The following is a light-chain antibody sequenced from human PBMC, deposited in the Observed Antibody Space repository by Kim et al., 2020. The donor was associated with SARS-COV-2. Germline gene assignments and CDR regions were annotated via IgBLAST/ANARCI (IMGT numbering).Light chain of an antibody. Sequence: QAGLTQPPSVSKGLRQTATLTCTGNNNNVGNQGAAWLQQHQGHPPKLLSYRNNNRPSGISERLSASRSGNTASLTITGLQPEDEADYYCSAWDSSLSAWVGGGGTKRTV. CDR1: NNNVGNQG. J-gene: IGLJ3*02. V-gene: IGLV10-54*01. CDR2: RNN. CDR3: SAWDSSLSAWV.